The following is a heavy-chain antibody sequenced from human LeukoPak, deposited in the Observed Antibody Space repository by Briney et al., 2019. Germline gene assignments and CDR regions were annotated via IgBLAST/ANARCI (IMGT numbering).Heavy chain of an antibody. D-gene: IGHD6-19*01. Sequence: PGGFLRLSCAASGFTFSSYWMSWVRQAPGKGLEWVANIKQDGSEKYYVDSVKGRFTISRDNAKNSLYLQMNSLRAEDTAVYYCARVSGWPYYYYYGMDVWGQGTTVTVSS. CDR3: ARVSGWPYYYYYGMDV. CDR2: IKQDGSEK. V-gene: IGHV3-7*01. CDR1: GFTFSSYW. J-gene: IGHJ6*02.